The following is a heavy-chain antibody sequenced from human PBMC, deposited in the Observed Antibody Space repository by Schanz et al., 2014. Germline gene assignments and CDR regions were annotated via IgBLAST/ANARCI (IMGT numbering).Heavy chain of an antibody. J-gene: IGHJ5*02. CDR1: GFSFSNYA. CDR3: ARDRRFDSRGYFGTFGLDP. Sequence: EMQVLESGGGLAQPGGSLRLSCAGSGFSFSNYALVWVRQPPGKGLEWISGISGFGTGAYYADSVKGRLAISRDNSKNTLYLQMKSLGLEDTAVYYCARDRRFDSRGYFGTFGLDPWGQGTLVTVSS. V-gene: IGHV3-23*01. CDR2: ISGFGTGA. D-gene: IGHD3-10*01.